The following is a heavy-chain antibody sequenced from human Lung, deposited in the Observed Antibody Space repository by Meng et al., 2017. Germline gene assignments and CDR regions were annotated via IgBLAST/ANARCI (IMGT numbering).Heavy chain of an antibody. D-gene: IGHD4-11*01. Sequence: QGKRQQWGAELLKPSESLSLTCVVSGGSFSDYYWSWIRQPPGKGLEWIGEINHSGSTNYNPSLESRATISVDTSQNNLSLKLSSVTAADSAVYYCARGPTTMAHDFDYWGQGTLVTVSS. CDR2: INHSGST. V-gene: IGHV4-34*01. CDR1: GGSFSDYY. J-gene: IGHJ4*02. CDR3: ARGPTTMAHDFDY.